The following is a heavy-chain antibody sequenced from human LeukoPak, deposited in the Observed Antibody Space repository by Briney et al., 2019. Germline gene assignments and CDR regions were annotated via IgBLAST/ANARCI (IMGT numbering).Heavy chain of an antibody. CDR2: ISSSSSYI. CDR3: ARDLIVGATGAGYS. Sequence: PGGSLRLSCAASGFTFSSYSMNWVRQAPGKGLEWVSSISSSSSYIYYADSVKGRFTISRDNAKNSLYLQMNSLRAEDTAVYYCARDLIVGATGAGYSWGQGTLVTVSS. J-gene: IGHJ4*02. CDR1: GFTFSSYS. D-gene: IGHD1-26*01. V-gene: IGHV3-21*01.